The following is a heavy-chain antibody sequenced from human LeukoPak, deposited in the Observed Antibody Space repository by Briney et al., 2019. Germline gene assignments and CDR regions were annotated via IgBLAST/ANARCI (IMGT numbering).Heavy chain of an antibody. Sequence: GGSLRLSCAASGFTVSSNYMSWVRQAPGKGLEWVSVIYSGGSTYYADSVKGRFTIFRDSSKNTLYLQMNSLRAEDTAVYCCARDNGYNSGSLGYWGQGTLVTVSS. CDR1: GFTVSSNY. D-gene: IGHD6-19*01. V-gene: IGHV3-66*02. CDR2: IYSGGST. J-gene: IGHJ4*02. CDR3: ARDNGYNSGSLGY.